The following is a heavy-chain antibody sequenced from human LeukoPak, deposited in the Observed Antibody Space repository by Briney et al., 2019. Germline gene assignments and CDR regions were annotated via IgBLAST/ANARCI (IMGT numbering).Heavy chain of an antibody. CDR3: ARGDYMVRGVIITSDY. V-gene: IGHV1-2*02. CDR1: RYTFTDYF. CDR2: INPNSGGT. Sequence: ASVKVSCKASRYTFTDYFIHSGRQAPGQGLEWMGWINPNSGGTNYAQKFQGRVTMTRDTSISTAYMELSSLRSDDTAIYYCARGDYMVRGVIITSDYWGQGTLVSVSS. J-gene: IGHJ4*02. D-gene: IGHD3-10*01.